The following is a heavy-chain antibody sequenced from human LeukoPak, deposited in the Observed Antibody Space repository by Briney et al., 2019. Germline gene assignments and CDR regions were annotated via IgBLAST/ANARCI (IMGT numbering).Heavy chain of an antibody. J-gene: IGHJ4*02. CDR1: GFTFSTYG. CDR3: AKLSGSGVATLIVVLPYYFDY. CDR2: ITGSGGHT. D-gene: IGHD3-22*01. V-gene: IGHV3-23*01. Sequence: GGSLRLSCAASGFTFSTYGMSWVRQAPGKWLEWVSTITGSGGHTYYADSVKGRFTISRDNSKNTLYLQMNSLRAEDTAVYYCAKLSGSGVATLIVVLPYYFDYWGQGTLVTVSS.